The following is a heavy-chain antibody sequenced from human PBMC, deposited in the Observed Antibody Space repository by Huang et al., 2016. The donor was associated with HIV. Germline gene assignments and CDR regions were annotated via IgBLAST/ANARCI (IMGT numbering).Heavy chain of an antibody. Sequence: QVHLQQWGAGLVRPSETLSLTCAFFGGSLSGHYWTWIRQSPGRGLEWIGEIGGRTGNVNYRSSLRSRLTISVNSPKNQFSLNLTSVTAADTGLYYCGRTGGYGWERYYHYSTDIWSPGTAVIVSS. CDR3: GRTGGYGWERYYHYSTDI. J-gene: IGHJ6*02. D-gene: IGHD3-16*01. CDR1: GGSLSGHY. V-gene: IGHV4-34*02. CDR2: IGGRTGNV.